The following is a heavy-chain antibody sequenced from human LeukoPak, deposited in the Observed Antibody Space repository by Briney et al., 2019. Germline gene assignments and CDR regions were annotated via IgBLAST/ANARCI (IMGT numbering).Heavy chain of an antibody. CDR1: GYTFTSYG. CDR2: ISAYNGNP. D-gene: IGHD3-10*01. V-gene: IGHV1-18*01. CDR3: ARARAYGSAFN. J-gene: IGHJ4*02. Sequence: ASVKVSCKASGYTFTSYGISWVRQAPGQGLEWMGWISAYNGNPNYAQKVQGRVTMTTDTSTSTAYMELRSLRSDDTAVYYCARARAYGSAFNWGQGTLVTVSS.